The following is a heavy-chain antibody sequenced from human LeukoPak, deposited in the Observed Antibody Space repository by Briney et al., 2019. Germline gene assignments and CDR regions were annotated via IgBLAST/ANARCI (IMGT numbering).Heavy chain of an antibody. D-gene: IGHD6-25*01. Sequence: SETLSLTCTVSGGSISSYYWSWIRQPPGKGLEWIGYIYYSGSTNYNPSLKSRVTISVGTSKNQFSLKLSSVTAADTAVYYCARVGGEYNWFDPRGQGTLVTVSS. CDR1: GGSISSYY. CDR2: IYYSGST. V-gene: IGHV4-59*01. CDR3: ARVGGEYNWFDP. J-gene: IGHJ5*02.